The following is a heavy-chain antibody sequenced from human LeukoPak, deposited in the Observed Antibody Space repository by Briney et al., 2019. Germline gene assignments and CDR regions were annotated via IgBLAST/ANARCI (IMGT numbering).Heavy chain of an antibody. CDR3: ASASRWCGILEY. D-gene: IGHD1-14*01. J-gene: IGHJ4*02. CDR2: MNRDGGEK. Sequence: VSLPCAACVFTFRRYMILGVRQAPARGLEGMANMNRDGGEKYYVDSVRSRFTISRDNAKNSLYMQMTSLRAEDTAVYYCASASRWCGILEYWGQGTLVIVSS. CDR1: VFTFRRYM. V-gene: IGHV3-7*01.